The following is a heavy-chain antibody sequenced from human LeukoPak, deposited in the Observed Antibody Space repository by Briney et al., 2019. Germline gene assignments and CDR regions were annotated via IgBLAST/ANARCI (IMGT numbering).Heavy chain of an antibody. Sequence: ASVKVSCKASGYTFTGYYMHWVRQAPGQGLEWMGWINPNSGGTNYAQKFQGRVTMTRDTSISTAYMELSRLRSDDTAVYYCATSYYDSRSSDDAFDIWGQGTMVTVSS. CDR2: INPNSGGT. CDR3: ATSYYDSRSSDDAFDI. V-gene: IGHV1-2*02. CDR1: GYTFTGYY. J-gene: IGHJ3*02. D-gene: IGHD3-22*01.